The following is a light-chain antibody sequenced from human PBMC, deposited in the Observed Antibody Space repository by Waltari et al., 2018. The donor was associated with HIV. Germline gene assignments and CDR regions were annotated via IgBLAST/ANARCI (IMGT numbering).Light chain of an antibody. CDR2: EAS. J-gene: IGLJ1*01. Sequence: SALTQPPSASGSPGQSVTISCTGTNSDVGGYSYVSWFQQHPGKAPKLMIYEASNRPSVVPQRFSGCKSGNTACLTGAGFQAEDEAYYYCCSYAGTNHFYVFGTGTKVTVL. CDR3: CSYAGTNHFYV. CDR1: NSDVGGYSY. V-gene: IGLV2-8*01.